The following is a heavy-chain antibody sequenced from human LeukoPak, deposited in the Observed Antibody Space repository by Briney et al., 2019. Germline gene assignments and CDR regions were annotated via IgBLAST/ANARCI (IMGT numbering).Heavy chain of an antibody. D-gene: IGHD5-24*01. CDR2: IIPIFGTA. Sequence: SVKVSCKASGGTFSSYAISWVRQAPGQGLEWMGGIIPIFGTANYAQKFQGRVTITTDESTSTAYMELSSLRSEDTAVYYCASGWGLNGDGYTGQLDYWGQGALVTVSS. CDR1: GGTFSSYA. J-gene: IGHJ4*02. CDR3: ASGWGLNGDGYTGQLDY. V-gene: IGHV1-69*05.